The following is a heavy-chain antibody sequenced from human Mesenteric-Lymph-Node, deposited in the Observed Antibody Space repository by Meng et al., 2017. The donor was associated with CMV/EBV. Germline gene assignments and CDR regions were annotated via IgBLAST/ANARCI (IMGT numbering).Heavy chain of an antibody. CDR3: ARVMVGGLDFQH. CDR1: GYTFSTYA. J-gene: IGHJ1*01. D-gene: IGHD2-8*01. Sequence: SCKASGYTFSTYAVHWVRQAPGRGLEWMGWINTNTGHPTYAQGFTGRFVFSMDTSVSTAYLQISSLKAEDTAVYYCARVMVGGLDFQHWGQGTLVTVSS. V-gene: IGHV7-4-1*02. CDR2: INTNTGHP.